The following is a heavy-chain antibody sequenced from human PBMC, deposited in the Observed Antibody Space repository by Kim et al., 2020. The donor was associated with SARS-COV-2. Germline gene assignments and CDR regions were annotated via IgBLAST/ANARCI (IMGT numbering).Heavy chain of an antibody. CDR2: IYYSGST. Sequence: SETLSLTCTVSGGSISSSSYYWGWIRQPPGKGLEWIGIIYYSGSTYYNPSLKSRVTISVDTSKNQFSLKLSSVTAADTAVYYCARVRLGGYDSEYYYDSSGYRQGYAFDIWGQGTMVTVSS. D-gene: IGHD3-22*01. V-gene: IGHV4-39*07. J-gene: IGHJ3*02. CDR1: GGSISSSSYY. CDR3: ARVRLGGYDSEYYYDSSGYRQGYAFDI.